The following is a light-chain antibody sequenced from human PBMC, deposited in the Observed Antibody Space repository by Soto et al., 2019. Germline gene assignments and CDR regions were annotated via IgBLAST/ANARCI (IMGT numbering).Light chain of an antibody. CDR3: QQSYSTLIT. Sequence: DIQMTQSASSLSASVGDRVTITCRASESIRDYLNWYQQKPGKATNLLIYAASSLQSGVPSRFSGGGSGTDFTLTISSLQPEDFATDYCQQSYSTLITFGQGTRLEI. V-gene: IGKV1-39*01. CDR1: ESIRDY. J-gene: IGKJ5*01. CDR2: AAS.